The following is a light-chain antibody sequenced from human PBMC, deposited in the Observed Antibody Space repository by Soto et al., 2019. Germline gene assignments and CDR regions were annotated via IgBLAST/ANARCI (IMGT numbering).Light chain of an antibody. CDR3: QQRSNWPLT. J-gene: IGKJ4*01. Sequence: EIVLTQSPATLSVSLGDRATLSCRASQSVSSNLAWYQQKPGQTPRLLIYDASNRAAGIPARFSGSGSGTDFTLTISSLEPEDFAVYYCQQRSNWPLTFGGGTKVDIK. CDR1: QSVSSN. CDR2: DAS. V-gene: IGKV3-11*01.